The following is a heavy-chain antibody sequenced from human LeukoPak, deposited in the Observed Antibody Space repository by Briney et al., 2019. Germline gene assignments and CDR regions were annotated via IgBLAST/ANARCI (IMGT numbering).Heavy chain of an antibody. D-gene: IGHD3-22*01. CDR1: GFTFSSYA. CDR2: ISYDGSNK. CDR3: AREAMSSSGYYGPLDY. V-gene: IGHV3-30-3*01. J-gene: IGHJ4*02. Sequence: TGRFLRLSCAASGFTFSSYAMHWVRQAPGKGLEWVAVISYDGSNKYYADSVKGRFTISRDNSKNTLYLQMNSLRAEDTAVYYCAREAMSSSGYYGPLDYWGQGTLVTVSS.